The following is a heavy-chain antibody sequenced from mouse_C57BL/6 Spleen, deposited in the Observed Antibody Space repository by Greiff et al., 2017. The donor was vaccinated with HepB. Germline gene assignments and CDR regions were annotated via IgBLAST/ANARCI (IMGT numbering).Heavy chain of an antibody. CDR2: IDPSDSYT. J-gene: IGHJ3*01. CDR3: ARLGGYGYDEGFAY. CDR1: GYTFTSYW. V-gene: IGHV1-69*01. D-gene: IGHD2-2*01. Sequence: QVQLQQPGAELVMPGASVKLSCKASGYTFTSYWMHWVKQRPGQGLEWIGEIDPSDSYTNYNQKFKGKSTLTVDKSSSTAYMQLSSLTSGDSAVYYCARLGGYGYDEGFAYWGQGTLVTVSA.